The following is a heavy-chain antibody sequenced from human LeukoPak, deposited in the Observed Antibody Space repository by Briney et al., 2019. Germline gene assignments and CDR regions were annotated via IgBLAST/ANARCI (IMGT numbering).Heavy chain of an antibody. J-gene: IGHJ5*02. V-gene: IGHV4-31*03. Sequence: SQTLSLTCTVSGGSISSGGYYWSWLRQHPGKGLEWIGYIYYSGSTYYNPSLKSRVTISVDTSKNQFSLKLSSVTAADTAVYYCARGGITWFDPWGQGTLVTVSS. CDR2: IYYSGST. CDR1: GGSISSGGYY. CDR3: ARGGITWFDP. D-gene: IGHD2-15*01.